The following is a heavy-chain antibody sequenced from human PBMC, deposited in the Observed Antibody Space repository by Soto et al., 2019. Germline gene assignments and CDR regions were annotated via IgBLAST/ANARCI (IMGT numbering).Heavy chain of an antibody. CDR2: MNPNSGNT. Sequence: GASVKVSCKASGYTFTSYDINWVRQATGQGLEWMGWMNPNSGNTGYAQKFQGRATMTRNTSISTAYMELSSLRSEDTAVYYCARVIGVNYYYYYGMDVWGQGTTVTVSS. V-gene: IGHV1-8*01. D-gene: IGHD1-26*01. CDR1: GYTFTSYD. J-gene: IGHJ6*02. CDR3: ARVIGVNYYYYYGMDV.